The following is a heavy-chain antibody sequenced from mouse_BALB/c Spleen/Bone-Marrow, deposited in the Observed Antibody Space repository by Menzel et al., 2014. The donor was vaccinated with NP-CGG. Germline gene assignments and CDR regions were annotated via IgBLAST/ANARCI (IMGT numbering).Heavy chain of an antibody. Sequence: VQLQQSGPELVKPGASVKRSCKSSGYSSTGYYMHWVKQSHVKGLEWIGRINPYNGATSDNQNFKDKASLTVDKSSSTAYMELHSLTSEDSAVYYCARSYGSPYYYAMDYWGQGTSVTVSS. D-gene: IGHD1-1*01. CDR2: INPYNGAT. V-gene: IGHV1-31*01. CDR1: GYSSTGYY. CDR3: ARSYGSPYYYAMDY. J-gene: IGHJ4*01.